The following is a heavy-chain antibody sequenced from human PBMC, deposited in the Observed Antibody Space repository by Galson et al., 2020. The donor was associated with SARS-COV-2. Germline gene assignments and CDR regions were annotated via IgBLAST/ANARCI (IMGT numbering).Heavy chain of an antibody. V-gene: IGHV3-30*02. D-gene: IGHD6-6*01. CDR3: AKEYSSSMDV. CDR2: IRYDGSNK. CDR1: GFTFSSYG. J-gene: IGHJ6*04. Sequence: GESLKISCAASGFTFSSYGMHWVRQAPGKGLEWVAFIRYDGSNKYYADSVKGRFTISRDNSKNTLYLQMNSLRAEDTAVYYCAKEYSSSMDVWGKGTTVTVSS.